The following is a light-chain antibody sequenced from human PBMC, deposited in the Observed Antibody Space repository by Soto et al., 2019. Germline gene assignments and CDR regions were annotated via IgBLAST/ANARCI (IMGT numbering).Light chain of an antibody. Sequence: VVSLSAGTLSVSNDERATLSCTASQCLRSNFLAWHQQKPGQAPRLLIDGASSRATGIPDRFSGSGSGTDFTLTISSLEPDDFAVYYCQQRSNWLNTFG. CDR2: GAS. V-gene: IGKV3D-20*02. CDR3: QQRSNWLNT. J-gene: IGKJ3*01. CDR1: QCLRSNF.